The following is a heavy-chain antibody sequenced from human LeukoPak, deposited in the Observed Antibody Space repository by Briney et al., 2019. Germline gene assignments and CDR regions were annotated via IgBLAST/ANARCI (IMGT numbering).Heavy chain of an antibody. CDR2: IYYSGST. D-gene: IGHD3-22*01. Sequence: PSETLSLTCTVSGGSISSYYWTWIRQPPGKELEWIGYIYYSGSTNYNPSLKSRVTISVDTSTNQFSLKLSSVTAADTAVYYCARVYYDSSDYYGPFSDYWGQGTLVTVSS. CDR3: ARVYYDSSDYYGPFSDY. CDR1: GGSISSYY. J-gene: IGHJ4*02. V-gene: IGHV4-59*01.